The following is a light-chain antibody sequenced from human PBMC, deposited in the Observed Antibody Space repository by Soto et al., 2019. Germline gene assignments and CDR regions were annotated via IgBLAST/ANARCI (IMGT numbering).Light chain of an antibody. V-gene: IGLV2-14*03. J-gene: IGLJ1*01. CDR1: SSDVGGYNA. CDR3: SSYASGGSYV. Sequence: QSVLTQPASVSGSPGQSITISCSGSSSDVGGYNAVSWYQQHPGKVPKLVIYGVSDRPSGISSRFSASKSGNTASLTISGLQAEVEADYYCSSYASGGSYVFGTGTKVTVL. CDR2: GVS.